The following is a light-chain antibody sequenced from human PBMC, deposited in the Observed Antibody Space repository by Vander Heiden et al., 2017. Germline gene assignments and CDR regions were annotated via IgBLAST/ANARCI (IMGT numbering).Light chain of an antibody. CDR2: QDS. CDR3: QAWDSSTVV. V-gene: IGLV3-1*01. CDR1: TLGDKY. Sequence: SYELTQPPSVSVSPGQPASITCSGDTLGDKYACWYQQKPGQSPVLVIYQDSKRPSGITERFSGSNSGNTATLTISGSQAMDEADYYGQAWDSSTVVFGGGTKLTVL. J-gene: IGLJ2*01.